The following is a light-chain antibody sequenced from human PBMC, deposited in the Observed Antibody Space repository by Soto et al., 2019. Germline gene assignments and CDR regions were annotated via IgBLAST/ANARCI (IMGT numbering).Light chain of an antibody. CDR2: GAS. Sequence: EIVLTHSPGTLSLSPLERATLSFRASQSVSSNLAWYQQKPGQAPRLLIYGASNRATGIPDGFSGSGSGTDFTLTISRLEPEDFAVYYCQQYGSSGTFGQGTKVDIK. V-gene: IGKV3-20*01. CDR3: QQYGSSGT. J-gene: IGKJ1*01. CDR1: QSVSSN.